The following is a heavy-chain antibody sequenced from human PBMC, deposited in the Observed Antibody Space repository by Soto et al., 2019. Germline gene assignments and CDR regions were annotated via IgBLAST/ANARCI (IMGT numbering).Heavy chain of an antibody. CDR1: GGSISSSSYY. V-gene: IGHV4-39*01. Sequence: PSETLSLTCTVSGGSISSSSYYWGWIRQPPGKGLEWIGSIYYSGSTYYNPSLKSRVTISVDTSKNQFSLKLSSVTAADTAVYYCAIGGVIVPRGYYYYGMDFWGQGTTVTVSS. CDR3: AIGGVIVPRGYYYYGMDF. D-gene: IGHD3-16*02. CDR2: IYYSGST. J-gene: IGHJ6*02.